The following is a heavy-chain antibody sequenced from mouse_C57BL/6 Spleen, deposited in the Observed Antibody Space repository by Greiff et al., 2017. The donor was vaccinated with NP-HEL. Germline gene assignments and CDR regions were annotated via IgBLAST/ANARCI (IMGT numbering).Heavy chain of an antibody. CDR1: GYTFTSYW. CDR3: ARGPNYYGSTFYAMDY. V-gene: IGHV1-55*01. D-gene: IGHD1-1*01. J-gene: IGHJ4*01. Sequence: VQLQQSGAELVKPGASVKMSCKASGYTFTSYWITWVKQRPGQGLEWIGDIYPGSGSTNYNEKFKSKATLTVDTSSSTAYMQLSSLTSEDSAVYYCARGPNYYGSTFYAMDYWGQGTSVTVSS. CDR2: IYPGSGST.